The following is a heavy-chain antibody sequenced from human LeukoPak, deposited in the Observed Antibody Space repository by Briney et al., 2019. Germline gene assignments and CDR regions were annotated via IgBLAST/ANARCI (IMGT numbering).Heavy chain of an antibody. CDR3: AKDREWELLSIFDY. CDR1: GFTFSAYA. V-gene: IGHV3-23*01. CDR2: ISGSGGST. J-gene: IGHJ4*02. Sequence: GGSLRLSCTASGFTFSAYAMSWVRQAPGKGLEWVSAISGSGGSTYYADSVKGRFTISRDNSKNTLYLQMNSLRAEDTAVYYCAKDREWELLSIFDYWGQGTLVTVSS. D-gene: IGHD1-26*01.